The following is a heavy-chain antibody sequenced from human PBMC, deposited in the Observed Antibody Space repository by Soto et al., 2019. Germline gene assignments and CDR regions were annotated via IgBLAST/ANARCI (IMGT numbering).Heavy chain of an antibody. V-gene: IGHV1-69*08. D-gene: IGHD3-22*01. CDR1: GGTFSSYT. Sequence: QVQLVQSGAEVKKPGSSVKVSCKASGGTFSSYTISWVRQAPGQGLEWMGRIIPILGIANYAQKFQGRVTLTADKSTSTAYMELSSLRSEDTAVYYCARDPGARDLTMIPRWGQGTLVTVSS. CDR3: ARDPGARDLTMIPR. CDR2: IIPILGIA. J-gene: IGHJ4*02.